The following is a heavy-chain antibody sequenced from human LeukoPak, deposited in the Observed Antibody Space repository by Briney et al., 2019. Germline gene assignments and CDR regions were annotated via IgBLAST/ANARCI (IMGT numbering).Heavy chain of an antibody. V-gene: IGHV4-34*01. Sequence: SETLSLTCAVYGGSFSGYYWTWIRQPPGKGLEWIGEINHSGSTSYNPSLKSRVTISIDTSKNQFSLKLTSVTAADTAIYYCARQKGGSSGWINWFDPWGQGTLVTVSS. J-gene: IGHJ5*02. CDR1: GGSFSGYY. D-gene: IGHD6-19*01. CDR3: ARQKGGSSGWINWFDP. CDR2: INHSGST.